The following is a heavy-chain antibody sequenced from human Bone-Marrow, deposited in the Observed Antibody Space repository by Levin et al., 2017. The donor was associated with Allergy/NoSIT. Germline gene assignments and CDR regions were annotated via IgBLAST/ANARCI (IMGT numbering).Heavy chain of an antibody. D-gene: IGHD1-26*01. CDR2: ISGSGGST. CDR1: GFTFSSYA. J-gene: IGHJ4*02. V-gene: IGHV3-23*01. Sequence: PGGSLRLSCAASGFTFSSYAMSWVRQAPGKGLEWVSAISGSGGSTYYADSVKGRFTISRDNSKNTLYLQMNSLRAEDTAVYYCANSNRVRGSYRNFDYWGQGTLVTVSS. CDR3: ANSNRVRGSYRNFDY.